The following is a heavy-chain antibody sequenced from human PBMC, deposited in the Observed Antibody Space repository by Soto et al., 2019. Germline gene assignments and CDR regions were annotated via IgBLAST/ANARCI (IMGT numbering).Heavy chain of an antibody. Sequence: QEQLVQSGAEVKKPGTSVKVSCKASGYTFTNYDINWVRQATGQGLEWMGWMNPNSGNTGYAQKFQGRVTMTRNTSLNTFFMELNSLTSEDTAIYYCASDAEGSGSYFGDHWGQGTLVTVSS. J-gene: IGHJ4*02. CDR3: ASDAEGSGSYFGDH. CDR2: MNPNSGNT. V-gene: IGHV1-8*01. D-gene: IGHD3-10*01. CDR1: GYTFTNYD.